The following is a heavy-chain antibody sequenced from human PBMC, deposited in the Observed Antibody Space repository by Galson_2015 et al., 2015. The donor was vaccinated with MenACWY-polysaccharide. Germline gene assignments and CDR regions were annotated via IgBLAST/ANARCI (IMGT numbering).Heavy chain of an antibody. D-gene: IGHD3-3*01. Sequence: LRLSCAASGFTFSSYWMHWVRQVPGKGLEWVSAIRSSGTNTYYADSVKGRFTISRDNSKNTLYLQMNSLRAEDTAVYYCAKDSTDFWSVAGRFDHWGQGTLVTVSS. CDR1: GFTFSSYW. CDR3: AKDSTDFWSVAGRFDH. CDR2: IRSSGTNT. V-gene: IGHV3-23*01. J-gene: IGHJ5*02.